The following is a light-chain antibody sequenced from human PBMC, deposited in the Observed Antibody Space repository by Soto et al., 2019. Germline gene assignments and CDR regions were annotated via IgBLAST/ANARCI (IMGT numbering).Light chain of an antibody. V-gene: IGLV1-44*01. CDR2: SHN. CDR3: GAWDDSLNGWV. Sequence: QSVLTQPPSASGTPGQRVTISCSGSSSNIGSNTVNWYQHLPGTAPRLLIYSHNQRPSGVPDRFSGSKSGTSASLAISGLQSEDEADYYCGAWDDSLNGWVFGGGTKLTVL. CDR1: SSNIGSNT. J-gene: IGLJ3*02.